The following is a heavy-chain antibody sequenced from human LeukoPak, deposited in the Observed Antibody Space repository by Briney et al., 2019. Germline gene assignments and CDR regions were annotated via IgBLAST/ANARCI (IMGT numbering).Heavy chain of an antibody. V-gene: IGHV4-61*01. Sequence: SETLSLTCTVSGGSVSSGSNYWSWIRQPPGKRLEWIGYIYYSGSTNYNPSLNSRVTISLDTSKNQFSLKLSSVTAADTAVYYCARPYYDFWSGYHGGAFDIWGQGTMVTVSS. CDR3: ARPYYDFWSGYHGGAFDI. CDR2: IYYSGST. J-gene: IGHJ3*02. CDR1: GGSVSSGSNY. D-gene: IGHD3-3*01.